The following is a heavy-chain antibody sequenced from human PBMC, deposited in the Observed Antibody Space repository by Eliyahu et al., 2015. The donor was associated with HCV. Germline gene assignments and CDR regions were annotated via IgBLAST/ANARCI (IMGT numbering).Heavy chain of an antibody. D-gene: IGHD3-3*01. J-gene: IGHJ6*02. Sequence: EVQLVESGGGLVQPGGSLRLSCAASGFTFSSXWMXXVRQAPGKGLVWXSRINRDGSSTSYADSVKGRFTISRDNAKNTLYLQMNSLRAEDTAVYYCARELRFLEWLYFPGRDYYGMDVWGQGTTVTVSS. CDR2: INRDGSST. CDR1: GFTFSSXW. V-gene: IGHV3-74*01. CDR3: ARELRFLEWLYFPGRDYYGMDV.